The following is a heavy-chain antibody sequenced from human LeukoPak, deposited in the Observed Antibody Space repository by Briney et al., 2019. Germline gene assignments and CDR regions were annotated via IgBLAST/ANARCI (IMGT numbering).Heavy chain of an antibody. D-gene: IGHD2-15*01. CDR1: GYTFTSYY. J-gene: IGHJ5*02. V-gene: IGHV1-46*01. CDR3: ARDGRPYCSGGSCYSRTRDWFDP. CDR2: INPSGGST. Sequence: ASVKVSCKASGYTFTSYYMHWVRQAPGQGLEWMGIINPSGGSTSYAQKFQGRATMTGDTSTSTVYMELSSLRSEDTAVYYCARDGRPYCSGGSCYSRTRDWFDPWGQGTLVTVPS.